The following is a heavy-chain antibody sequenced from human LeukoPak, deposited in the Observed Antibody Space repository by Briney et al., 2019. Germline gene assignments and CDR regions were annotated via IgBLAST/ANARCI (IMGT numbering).Heavy chain of an antibody. CDR3: ARDYGNMTHAFGI. Sequence: SETLSLTCTVSGGSISSYYLSWIRQPPGKGLEWIGYIYYSGSTNYNPSLKSRVTISVDTSKNQFSLKLSSVTAADTAVYYCARDYGNMTHAFGIWGQGTMVSVSS. D-gene: IGHD2-21*02. J-gene: IGHJ3*02. CDR1: GGSISSYY. CDR2: IYYSGST. V-gene: IGHV4-59*01.